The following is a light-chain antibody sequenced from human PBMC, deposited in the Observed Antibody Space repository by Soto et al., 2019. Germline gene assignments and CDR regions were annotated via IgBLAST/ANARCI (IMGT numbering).Light chain of an antibody. CDR2: EVS. Sequence: QSVLTQPASVSGSPGQLITISCTGTSSDVGGYNYVSWYQQHPGKAPKLMIYEVSNRPSGVSNRFSGSKSGNTASLTISGLQAEDEADYYCSSYTSSSTLVFGTGTKLTVL. CDR1: SSDVGGYNY. J-gene: IGLJ1*01. CDR3: SSYTSSSTLV. V-gene: IGLV2-14*01.